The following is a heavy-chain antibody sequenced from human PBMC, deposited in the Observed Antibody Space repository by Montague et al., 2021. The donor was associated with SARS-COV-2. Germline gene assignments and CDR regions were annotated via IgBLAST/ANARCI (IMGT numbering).Heavy chain of an antibody. CDR1: GFTFSRYA. CDR3: ARDDRVLLWFGELSGYYYGMDV. D-gene: IGHD3-10*01. CDR2: ISYDGSNQ. V-gene: IGHV3-30-3*01. J-gene: IGHJ6*02. Sequence: SLRLSGAASGFTFSRYAMHWVRQAPGKGLEWVAVISYDGSNQYYADSVXGRFTISRDNSKNTLYLQTNSLRAEDTAVYYCARDDRVLLWFGELSGYYYGMDVWGQGTTVTVSS.